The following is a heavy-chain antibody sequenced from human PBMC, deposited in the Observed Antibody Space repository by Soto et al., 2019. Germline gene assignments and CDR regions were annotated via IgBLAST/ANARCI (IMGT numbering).Heavy chain of an antibody. J-gene: IGHJ6*03. V-gene: IGHV4-34*01. CDR1: GGSFSGYY. CDR2: INHSGST. D-gene: IGHD3-10*01. CDR3: ARGISGITMVRGVPPPYYYYYMDV. Sequence: SETLSLTCAVYGGSFSGYYWSWIRQPPGKGLEWIGEINHSGSTNYNPSLKSRVTISVETSKNQFSLKLTSVTAADTAVYYCARGISGITMVRGVPPPYYYYYMDVWGKGTTVTVSS.